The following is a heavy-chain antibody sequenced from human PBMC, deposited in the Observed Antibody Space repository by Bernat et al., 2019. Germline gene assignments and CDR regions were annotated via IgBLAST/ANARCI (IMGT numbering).Heavy chain of an antibody. V-gene: IGHV1-69*12. J-gene: IGHJ4*02. CDR2: IIPIFGTA. CDR1: GGTFSSYA. CDR3: ASWVGQQWLYPQTYYFDY. Sequence: QVQLVQSGAEVKKPGSSVKVSCKASGGTFSSYAISWVRQAPGQGLEWMGGIIPIFGTANYAQKFQGRVTITADESTSTAYMELSSLRSEDTAVYYCASWVGQQWLYPQTYYFDYWGQGTLVTVSS. D-gene: IGHD6-19*01.